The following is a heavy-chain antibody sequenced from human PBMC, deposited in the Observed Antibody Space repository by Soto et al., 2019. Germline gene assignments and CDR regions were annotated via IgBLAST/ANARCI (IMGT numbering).Heavy chain of an antibody. CDR1: GFTFSSYG. CDR3: AKDGAEQWLGGGMDV. Sequence: GGSLRLSCAASGFTFSSYGMHWVRQAPGKGLEWVAVISYDGSNKYYADSVKGRFTISRDNSKNTLYLQMNSLRAEDTAVYYCAKDGAEQWLGGGMDVWGQGTTVTVSS. V-gene: IGHV3-30*18. D-gene: IGHD6-19*01. CDR2: ISYDGSNK. J-gene: IGHJ6*02.